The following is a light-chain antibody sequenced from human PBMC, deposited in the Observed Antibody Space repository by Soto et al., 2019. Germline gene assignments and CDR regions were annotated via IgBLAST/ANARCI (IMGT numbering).Light chain of an antibody. J-gene: IGKJ1*01. CDR1: QSISSY. Sequence: DIQMTQSPSSLSASVGDRVTIICRASQSISSYLNWYQQKPGKAPKLLIYAASSLQSGVPSRFSGSGSGTDFTLTISSLQPDDFATYYCQQYNSYSFGQGTKVDIK. V-gene: IGKV1-39*01. CDR3: QQYNSYS. CDR2: AAS.